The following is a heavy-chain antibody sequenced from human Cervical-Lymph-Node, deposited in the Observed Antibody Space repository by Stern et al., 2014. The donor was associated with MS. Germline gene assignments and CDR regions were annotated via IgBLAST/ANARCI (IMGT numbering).Heavy chain of an antibody. CDR3: ARGSSIAALTFDY. V-gene: IGHV3-33*01. Sequence: VQLEESGGGVVQPGRSLRLSCAASGFNFRSYGMHWVRQAPGKGLEWVAVRWYDGSNKYYADSVKGRFTISRDNSKNTLYLQMNSLRAEDTAVYYCARGSSIAALTFDYWGQGTLVTVSS. CDR2: RWYDGSNK. CDR1: GFNFRSYG. D-gene: IGHD6-6*01. J-gene: IGHJ4*02.